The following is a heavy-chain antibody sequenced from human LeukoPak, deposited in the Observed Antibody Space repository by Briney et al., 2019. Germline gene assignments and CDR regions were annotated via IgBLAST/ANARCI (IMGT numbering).Heavy chain of an antibody. V-gene: IGHV4-34*01. J-gene: IGHJ3*02. Sequence: SELRSLTGAVYCGFFGGYYWRWIRQPAGKGLEWIGEINHGGSNNYNPSLKSRVTISVDTSKNKFSLKLSSVTAADTAVYYCARGGRQWLVRRDAFDIWGQGTMVTVSS. CDR1: CGFFGGYY. CDR3: ARGGRQWLVRRDAFDI. CDR2: INHGGSN. D-gene: IGHD6-19*01.